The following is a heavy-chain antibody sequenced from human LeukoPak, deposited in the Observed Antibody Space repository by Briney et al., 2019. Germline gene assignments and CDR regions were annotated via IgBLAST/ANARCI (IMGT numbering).Heavy chain of an antibody. D-gene: IGHD5-18*01. CDR2: IYYSGST. V-gene: IGHV4-39*07. Sequence: SETLSLTCTVSGGSISSSNYYWAWIRQPPGKGLAWIGSIYYSGSTYYNPSLKSRVTISVDTSKNQFSLKLSSVTAADTAVYYCARVVIRGYSYGYNDYWGRGTLVTVSS. CDR3: ARVVIRGYSYGYNDY. CDR1: GGSISSSNYY. J-gene: IGHJ4*02.